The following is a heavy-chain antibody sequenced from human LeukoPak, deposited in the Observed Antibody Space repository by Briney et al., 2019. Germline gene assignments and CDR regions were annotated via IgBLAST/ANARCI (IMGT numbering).Heavy chain of an antibody. D-gene: IGHD1-1*01. CDR3: ARDGDSWNDFDH. Sequence: GGSLRLSCVASGFSFSTSWMTWVRQAPGKGLEWVANIRKDGREIHYADSLKGRFTISRDNTKNSQFLQMNSLRAEDTGVYYCARDGDSWNDFDHWGQGTLVTVSS. V-gene: IGHV3-7*01. J-gene: IGHJ4*02. CDR1: GFSFSTSW. CDR2: IRKDGREI.